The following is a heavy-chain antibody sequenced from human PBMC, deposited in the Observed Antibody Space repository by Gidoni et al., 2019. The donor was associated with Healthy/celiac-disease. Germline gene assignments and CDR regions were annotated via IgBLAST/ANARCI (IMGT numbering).Heavy chain of an antibody. Sequence: EVPLVESGGGLVTPGGSLRLSCVASGFTFSSYAMSWVRQAPGEGLEWVSAISGSVGSTYYADSVKGRFTISRDNSKNTLYLQMNSLRAEDTAVYYCAKEPLPIVAPDYFDYWGQGTLVTVSS. V-gene: IGHV3-23*04. CDR3: AKEPLPIVAPDYFDY. D-gene: IGHD2-15*01. CDR1: GFTFSSYA. CDR2: ISGSVGST. J-gene: IGHJ4*02.